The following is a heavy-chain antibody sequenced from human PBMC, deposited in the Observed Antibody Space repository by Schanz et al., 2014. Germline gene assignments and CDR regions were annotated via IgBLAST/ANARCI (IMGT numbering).Heavy chain of an antibody. J-gene: IGHJ4*02. CDR2: VSRSTPDI. D-gene: IGHD6-13*01. CDR1: GFTFSPYW. CDR3: AKSQGSSFDS. V-gene: IGHV3-48*01. Sequence: EVQLVESGGGLVQPGGSLRLSCGSSGFTFSPYWMHWVRQAPGKGLVWVSYVSRSTPDIYYADSVKGRFTISRDNSKNTLYLQMNSLRPEDTAVYYCAKSQGSSFDSWGQGTLVTVSS.